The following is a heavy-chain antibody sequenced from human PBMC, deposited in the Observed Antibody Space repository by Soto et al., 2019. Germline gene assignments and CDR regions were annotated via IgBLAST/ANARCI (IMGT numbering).Heavy chain of an antibody. D-gene: IGHD2-8*01. V-gene: IGHV3-21*06. CDR2: ITTSGSYI. CDR3: VTSGSEPMLRKNWYPP. CDR1: GFTFSSYD. Sequence: EVQLVESGGGLVKPGGSLRLSCAASGFTFSSYDMNWVRQAPGKGLEYVSSITTSGSYIYYGDSVRGRFTISRDNNNHTLYLTKISTQAEDTIVYYCVTSGSEPMLRKNWYPPSGKGTLVSIPS. J-gene: IGHJ5*02.